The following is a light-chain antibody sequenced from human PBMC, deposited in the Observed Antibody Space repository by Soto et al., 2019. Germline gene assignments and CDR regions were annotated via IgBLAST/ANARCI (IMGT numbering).Light chain of an antibody. CDR2: GNN. CDR1: SSNIGSNT. V-gene: IGLV1-44*01. J-gene: IGLJ3*02. CDR3: AAWDDSLNGRV. Sequence: QSVLTQPPSASGTPGQRVTISCSGSSSNIGSNTVNWYQQLTGTAPKLLIYGNNQRPSGVPDRFSGSKSGSSASLAISGLQSEDESDYYCAAWDDSLNGRVFGGGTKLTVL.